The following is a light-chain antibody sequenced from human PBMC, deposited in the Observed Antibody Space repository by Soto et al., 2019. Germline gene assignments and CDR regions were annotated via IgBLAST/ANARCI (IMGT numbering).Light chain of an antibody. V-gene: IGKV3-20*01. J-gene: IGKJ2*01. CDR1: QSVSSSY. CDR3: QQYGSSPLYT. CDR2: GAS. Sequence: EIVLTQSPGTLSLSPGERATLSCRASQSVSSSYLAWYQQKPGQAPRLLIYGASSRATGIPDRFSGSGSGTHFTLTISRLEPEDFAVYYGQQYGSSPLYTFGQGTKLEIK.